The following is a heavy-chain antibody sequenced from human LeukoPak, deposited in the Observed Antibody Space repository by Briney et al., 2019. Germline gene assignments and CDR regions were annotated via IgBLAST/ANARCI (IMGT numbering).Heavy chain of an antibody. D-gene: IGHD2-15*01. CDR2: INHSGST. CDR1: GGSFSGYY. CDR3: ARLYCSGGSCYGWFDP. Sequence: SETLSLTCAVYGGSFSGYYWSWIRQPPGKGLEWLGEINHSGSTNYNPSLKSRVTISVDTSKNQFSLKLSSVTAADTAVYYCARLYCSGGSCYGWFDPWGQGTLVTVSS. V-gene: IGHV4-34*01. J-gene: IGHJ5*02.